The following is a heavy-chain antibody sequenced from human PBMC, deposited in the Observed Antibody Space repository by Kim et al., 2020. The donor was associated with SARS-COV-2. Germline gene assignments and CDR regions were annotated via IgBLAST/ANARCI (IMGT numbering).Heavy chain of an antibody. D-gene: IGHD5-12*01. J-gene: IGHJ4*02. CDR3: ARELRRGRGYSGYDPFDY. V-gene: IGHV4-34*01. Sequence: KSRVTISVDTSKNQFSLKLSSVTAADTAVYYCARELRRGRGYSGYDPFDYWGQGTLVTVSS.